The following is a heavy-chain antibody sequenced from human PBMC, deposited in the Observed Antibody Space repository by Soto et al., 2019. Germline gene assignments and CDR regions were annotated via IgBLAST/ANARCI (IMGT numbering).Heavy chain of an antibody. CDR1: GGTFSSYA. Sequence: QVQLVQSGAEVKKPGSSVKVSCKASGGTFSSYAISWVRQATGQGLEWMGGIIPIFGTADYAQKFQGRVTITEXXXTXXGNMELSSLRSEDTAVYYCASHYDSSGYYYRGLDYWGQGTLVTVSS. CDR2: IIPIFGTA. CDR3: ASHYDSSGYYYRGLDY. V-gene: IGHV1-69*12. D-gene: IGHD3-22*01. J-gene: IGHJ4*02.